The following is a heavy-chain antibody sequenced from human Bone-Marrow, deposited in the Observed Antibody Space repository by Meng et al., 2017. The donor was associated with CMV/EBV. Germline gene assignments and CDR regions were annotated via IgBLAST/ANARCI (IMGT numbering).Heavy chain of an antibody. D-gene: IGHD3-22*01. CDR2: INPNSGGT. CDR1: GYTFTGYY. CDR3: ARDPISGDSSGTDY. V-gene: IGHV1-2*02. Sequence: QVQLVQSGVEGKKPGASVKVSCKASGYTFTGYYMHWVRQAPGQGLEWMGWINPNSGGTNYAQKFQGRVTMTRDTSISTAYMELSRLRSDDTAVYYCARDPISGDSSGTDYWGQGTLVTVFS. J-gene: IGHJ4*02.